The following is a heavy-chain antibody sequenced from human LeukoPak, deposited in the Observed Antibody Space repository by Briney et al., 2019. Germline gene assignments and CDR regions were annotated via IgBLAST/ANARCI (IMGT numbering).Heavy chain of an antibody. Sequence: GGSLRLSCAASGFTFSSYTMNWVRQAPGKGLEWVSSIAGSSGYISYADSVKGRFTISRDNAKKSLYLQMTSLTTEDTAVYYCTTWVPYSNYRGVDYWGQGTLVTVSS. J-gene: IGHJ4*02. CDR2: IAGSSGYI. D-gene: IGHD4-11*01. CDR3: TTWVPYSNYRGVDY. V-gene: IGHV3-21*03. CDR1: GFTFSSYT.